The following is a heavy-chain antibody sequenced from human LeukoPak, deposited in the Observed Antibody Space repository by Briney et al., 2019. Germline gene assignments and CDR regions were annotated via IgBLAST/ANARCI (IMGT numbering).Heavy chain of an antibody. CDR1: GGSISSYY. J-gene: IGHJ6*03. Sequence: SETLSLSCTVSGGSISSYYWSWIRQPPGKGLEWIGYIYYSGSTNYNPSLKSRVTISVDTSKNQFSLKLSSVSAADTAVYYCARDSRTLMATTSYYYYYYYMDVWGKGTTVTVSS. V-gene: IGHV4-59*01. CDR3: ARDSRTLMATTSYYYYYYYMDV. CDR2: IYYSGST. D-gene: IGHD5-24*01.